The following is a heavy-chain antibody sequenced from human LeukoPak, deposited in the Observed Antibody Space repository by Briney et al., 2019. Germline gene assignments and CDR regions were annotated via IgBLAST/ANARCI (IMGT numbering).Heavy chain of an antibody. Sequence: ASVKVSCKASRYTFTGYYMHWVRQAPGQGLEWMGWINPNSGGTNYAQKFQGRVTMTRDTSISTAYMELSRLRSDDTAVYYCARVPRAVAGYYYYMDVWGKGTTATVSS. CDR1: RYTFTGYY. D-gene: IGHD6-19*01. J-gene: IGHJ6*03. V-gene: IGHV1-2*02. CDR3: ARVPRAVAGYYYYMDV. CDR2: INPNSGGT.